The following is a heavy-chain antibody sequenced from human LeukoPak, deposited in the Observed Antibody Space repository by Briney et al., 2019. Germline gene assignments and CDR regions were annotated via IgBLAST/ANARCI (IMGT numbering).Heavy chain of an antibody. CDR2: FDPEDGET. Sequence: ASVKVSCKVSGYTLTELSMHWVRQAPGKGLEWMGGFDPEDGETIYAQKFQGRVTMTEDTSTDTAYMELSSPRSEDTAAYYCATAMTAMVTYYFDYWGQGTLVTVSS. CDR3: ATAMTAMVTYYFDY. J-gene: IGHJ4*02. D-gene: IGHD5-18*01. V-gene: IGHV1-24*01. CDR1: GYTLTELS.